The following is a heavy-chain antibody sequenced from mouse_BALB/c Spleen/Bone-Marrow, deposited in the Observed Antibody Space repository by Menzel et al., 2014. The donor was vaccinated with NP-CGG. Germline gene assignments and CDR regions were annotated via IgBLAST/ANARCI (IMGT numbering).Heavy chain of an antibody. J-gene: IGHJ2*01. CDR2: IDPANGNT. Sequence: VQLQQSGAELVKPGASVKLSCTASGFNIKDTYMHWVKQRPKQGLEWIRRIDPANGNTKYDPKFQGKATITADTSSNTAYLRLSSLTSEDTAVYYCARYYYGSSYFDYWGQGTTLTVSS. CDR3: ARYYYGSSYFDY. CDR1: GFNIKDTY. V-gene: IGHV14-3*02. D-gene: IGHD1-1*01.